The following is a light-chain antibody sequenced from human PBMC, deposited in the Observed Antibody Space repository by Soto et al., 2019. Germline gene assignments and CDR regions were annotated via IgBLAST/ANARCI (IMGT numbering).Light chain of an antibody. Sequence: DIVMTQSPDTLSVSPGERATLSCRASQSVSSKLAWYQQKPGQPPRLLIYGASTRATGIPARFSGSGSGTDFTLTISSLQSEDFAVYYCQQYNGWPPYTFGQGTKVEIK. CDR3: QQYNGWPPYT. CDR2: GAS. V-gene: IGKV3-15*01. J-gene: IGKJ2*01. CDR1: QSVSSK.